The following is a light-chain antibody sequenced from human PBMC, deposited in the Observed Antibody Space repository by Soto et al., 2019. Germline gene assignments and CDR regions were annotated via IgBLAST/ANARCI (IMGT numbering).Light chain of an antibody. CDR1: QSISEW. CDR3: QQYNTLGT. J-gene: IGKJ1*01. V-gene: IGKV1-5*03. CDR2: KAS. Sequence: DIQMTQSPSTLSASIGHRVTVTCRASQSISEWLAWYQQKPGKAPKLLIYKASTLESGVPSRFSGSGFGTEFTLTISSLQPDDFATYYCQQYNTLGTFGQGTKVDIK.